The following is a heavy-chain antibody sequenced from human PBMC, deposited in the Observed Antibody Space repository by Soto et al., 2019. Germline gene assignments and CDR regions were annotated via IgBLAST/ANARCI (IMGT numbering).Heavy chain of an antibody. J-gene: IGHJ4*02. CDR2: FDPEDGET. D-gene: IGHD6-13*01. CDR3: ATGVASSSWYR. V-gene: IGHV1-24*01. CDR1: GYTLTELS. Sequence: ASVKVSCKVSGYTLTELSMHWVRQAPGKGLEWMGGFDPEDGETIYTQKFQGRDTMTEDTSTDTAYMELSSLRSEDTAVYYCATGVASSSWYRWGQGTLVTVSS.